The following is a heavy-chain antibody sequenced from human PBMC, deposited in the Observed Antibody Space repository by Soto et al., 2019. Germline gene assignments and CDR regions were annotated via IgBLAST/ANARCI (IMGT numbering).Heavy chain of an antibody. Sequence: GGSLRLSCEASGFTFNTYSMHWVRQPPGKGLEWLAAIWYDGTQKYYADSVKGRFIISRDNSKKTLYLEMSSLRAEDTAVYYCARAGGTTVTGLWHFDSWGQGTLVTVSS. D-gene: IGHD4-17*01. J-gene: IGHJ4*02. CDR1: GFTFNTYS. CDR3: ARAGGTTVTGLWHFDS. V-gene: IGHV3-33*01. CDR2: IWYDGTQK.